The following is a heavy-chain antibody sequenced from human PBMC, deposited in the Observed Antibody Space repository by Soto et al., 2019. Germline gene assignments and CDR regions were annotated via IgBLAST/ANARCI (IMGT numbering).Heavy chain of an antibody. D-gene: IGHD3-10*01. J-gene: IGHJ6*02. CDR3: ARDRGAGFGELALQNYYYYGMDV. CDR1: GGSISSYY. Sequence: SETLSLTCTVSGGSISSYYWSWIRQPPGKGLEWIGYIYYSGSTNYNPSLKSRVTISVDTSKNQFSLKLSSVTAADTAVYYCARDRGAGFGELALQNYYYYGMDVWGQGTTVTVSS. V-gene: IGHV4-59*01. CDR2: IYYSGST.